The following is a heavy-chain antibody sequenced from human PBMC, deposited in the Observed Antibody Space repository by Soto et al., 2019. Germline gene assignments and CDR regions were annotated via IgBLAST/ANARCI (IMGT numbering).Heavy chain of an antibody. CDR3: ARGRWQKYCANPYCFTFDS. Sequence: QVQLVESGGGVVQPGRSLRLSCTASDFSLSDYGMHWVRQAPGKGLEWVAFISFDGGDTYYADSLRGRFTVSRDNSKDTLYLQVNSLRDDDTAVFYCARGRWQKYCANPYCFTFDSWGQGTLVTVSS. V-gene: IGHV3-30*03. CDR2: ISFDGGDT. J-gene: IGHJ4*02. CDR1: DFSLSDYG. D-gene: IGHD2-21*01.